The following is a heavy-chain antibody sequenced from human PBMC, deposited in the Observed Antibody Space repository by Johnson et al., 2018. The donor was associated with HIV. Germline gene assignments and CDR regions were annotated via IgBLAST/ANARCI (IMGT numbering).Heavy chain of an antibody. CDR2: IYSGGST. J-gene: IGHJ3*02. Sequence: VQLVESGGGLVQPGGSLRLSCAASGFTVSSNYMSWVRQAPGKGLEWVSVIYSGGSTYYADSVKGRLTISRDNSKNTRYLQMNSLRAEDTAVYYCARDRRCSSWSRALDAFDIWGQGTMVTVSS. D-gene: IGHD6-13*01. CDR3: ARDRRCSSWSRALDAFDI. V-gene: IGHV3-66*01. CDR1: GFTVSSNY.